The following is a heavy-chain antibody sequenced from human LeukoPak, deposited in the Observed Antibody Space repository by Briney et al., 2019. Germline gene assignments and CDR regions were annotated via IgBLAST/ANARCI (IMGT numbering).Heavy chain of an antibody. D-gene: IGHD6-19*01. V-gene: IGHV3-48*01. Sequence: GGSLRLSCAASGFTFSSYSMNWVRQAPGEGLEWVSYISSSSSTTYYAESAKGRFTISRDNARNSLYLQMNRLRAEDTAVYYCARATGYSSAHWGQGTLVTVSS. CDR3: ARATGYSSAH. CDR1: GFTFSSYS. CDR2: ISSSSSTT. J-gene: IGHJ4*02.